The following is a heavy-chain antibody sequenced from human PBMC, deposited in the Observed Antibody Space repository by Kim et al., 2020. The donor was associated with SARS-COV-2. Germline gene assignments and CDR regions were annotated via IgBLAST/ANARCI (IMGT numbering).Heavy chain of an antibody. J-gene: IGHJ4*02. V-gene: IGHV3-66*01. CDR2: IYSSGNT. CDR3: ARDLHSGAYTFDY. D-gene: IGHD3-10*01. Sequence: GGSLRLSCAASGFTISTSYMNWVRQAPGKGLEWVSVIYSSGNTDYADSVKGRFTISRDNSKNTLYLQMNTLRVEDTAVYYCARDLHSGAYTFDYCGQGTL. CDR1: GFTISTSY.